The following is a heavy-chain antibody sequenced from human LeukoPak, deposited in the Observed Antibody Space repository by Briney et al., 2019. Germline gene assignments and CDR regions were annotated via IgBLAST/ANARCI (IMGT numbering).Heavy chain of an antibody. CDR2: ISYDGSNK. J-gene: IGHJ4*02. CDR1: GFTFSSYG. D-gene: IGHD3-9*01. Sequence: GGSLRLSCAASGFTFSSYGMHWVRQAPGKGLEWVAVISYDGSNKYYADSVKGRFTISRDNSKNTLYLQMNSLRAEDTAVYYCARDEYFGNFDYWGQGTLVTVSS. V-gene: IGHV3-30*03. CDR3: ARDEYFGNFDY.